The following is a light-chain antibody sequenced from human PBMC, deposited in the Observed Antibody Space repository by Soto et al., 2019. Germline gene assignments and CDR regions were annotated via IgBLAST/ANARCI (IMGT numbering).Light chain of an antibody. CDR2: AAS. Sequence: DIQMTQSPSSLSASVGDRVTITCRASQSISSYLNWYQQKPGKAPKLLIYAASSLQSGVPSRFSGSGSGTDFTITINSLQPEDFASYYCQQSYRTPHTFGQGTKLEIK. CDR3: QQSYRTPHT. CDR1: QSISSY. V-gene: IGKV1-39*01. J-gene: IGKJ2*01.